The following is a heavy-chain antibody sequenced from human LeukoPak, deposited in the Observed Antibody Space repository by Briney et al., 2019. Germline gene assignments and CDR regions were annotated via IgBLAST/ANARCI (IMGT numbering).Heavy chain of an antibody. D-gene: IGHD2-2*01. CDR2: ISFDGSDK. J-gene: IGHJ6*02. V-gene: IGHV3-30*04. CDR1: GFNFITYG. CDR3: ARKYQLAYGTPCGLDV. Sequence: PGGSLRLSCAASGFNFITYGMHGVRQAPGRGLEWVALISFDGSDKNYADSVKGRFTISRDNSNSTLYLQMNSLSAADTGLYFCARKYQLAYGTPCGLDVWGQGTTVTVSS.